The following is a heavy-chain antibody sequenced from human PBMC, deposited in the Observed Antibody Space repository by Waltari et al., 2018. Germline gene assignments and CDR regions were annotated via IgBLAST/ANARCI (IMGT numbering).Heavy chain of an antibody. D-gene: IGHD6-13*01. CDR3: ARLAPKTYRSPVPGRDYYYGLDV. Sequence: EEQLVESGGGLVQPGDSLRLSCAASGFTYSNHWMHWVRQAPGKGLVWVSRINGDGSTSNYADSVKGRFTISRDNTKKTLYLQMKRLRVEDTAAYYCARLAPKTYRSPVPGRDYYYGLDVWGQGTTVTVSS. V-gene: IGHV3-74*01. CDR1: GFTYSNHW. J-gene: IGHJ6*02. CDR2: INGDGSTS.